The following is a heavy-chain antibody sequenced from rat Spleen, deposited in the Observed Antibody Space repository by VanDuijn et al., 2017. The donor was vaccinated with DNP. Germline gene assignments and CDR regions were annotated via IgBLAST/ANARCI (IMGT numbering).Heavy chain of an antibody. CDR2: IWTGGST. CDR1: GFSLSSYG. D-gene: IGHD5-1*01. J-gene: IGHJ2*01. Sequence: QVQLKESGPGLVQPSQTLSLTCTVSGFSLSSYGVIWVRHPPGKGLEGMGVIWTGGSTAYNSLLKSRLSIRRDISKSQVFLNMNSLQTEDTATYYCARDRANWEDYFDYWGQGVMVTVSS. CDR3: ARDRANWEDYFDY. V-gene: IGHV2-4*01.